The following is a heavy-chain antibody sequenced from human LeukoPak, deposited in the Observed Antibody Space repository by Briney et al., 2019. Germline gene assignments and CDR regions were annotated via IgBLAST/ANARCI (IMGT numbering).Heavy chain of an antibody. Sequence: SETLSLTCTVSGGSISSYYWSWIRQPPGKGLEWIGYIYYSGSTNYNPSLKSRVTISVDTSKNEFSLRLTSVTAADTAVYYCARRLRSRPDAFDIWGQGTMVTVSS. D-gene: IGHD5-12*01. CDR2: IYYSGST. J-gene: IGHJ3*02. V-gene: IGHV4-59*08. CDR3: ARRLRSRPDAFDI. CDR1: GGSISSYY.